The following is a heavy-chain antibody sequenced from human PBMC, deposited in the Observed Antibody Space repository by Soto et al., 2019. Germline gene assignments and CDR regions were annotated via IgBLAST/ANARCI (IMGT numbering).Heavy chain of an antibody. Sequence: ASVKFSCKASGYTFTSYAMHWVRQAPGQRLEWMGWINAGNGNTKYSQKFQGRVTITRDTSASTAYMELSSLRSEDTAVYYCAREAAADYYFDYWGQGTLVTVSS. CDR2: INAGNGNT. D-gene: IGHD6-13*01. V-gene: IGHV1-3*01. CDR1: GYTFTSYA. J-gene: IGHJ4*02. CDR3: AREAAADYYFDY.